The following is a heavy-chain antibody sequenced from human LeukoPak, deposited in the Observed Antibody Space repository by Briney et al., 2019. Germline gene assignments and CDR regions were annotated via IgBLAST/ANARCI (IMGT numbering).Heavy chain of an antibody. D-gene: IGHD3-22*01. V-gene: IGHV3-23*01. Sequence: GGSLRLSCAASGFTFSNSAMTWVRQSPGKGLEWVSDISASGDTTHYADSVKGRFTISRDNSKHTLYLQMNSLRAEDTAVYYCTTDTYYYDSSGYYYVDYWGQGTLVTVSS. CDR2: ISASGDTT. CDR3: TTDTYYYDSSGYYYVDY. J-gene: IGHJ4*02. CDR1: GFTFSNSA.